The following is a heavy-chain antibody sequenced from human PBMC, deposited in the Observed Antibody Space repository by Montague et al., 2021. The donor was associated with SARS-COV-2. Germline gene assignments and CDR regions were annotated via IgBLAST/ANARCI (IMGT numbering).Heavy chain of an antibody. CDR3: ARGIFTIPFIPAHYYMDV. V-gene: IGHV4-59*01. D-gene: IGHD3-3*01. J-gene: IGHJ6*03. CDR1: GGSISSYY. Sequence: SETLSLTCTVSGGSISSYYWSWIRQPPGKGLEWIGYIYYSGSTNYNPSLKSQVTISVDTSKNQFSLKLSSVTAADTAVYYCARGIFTIPFIPAHYYMDVWGKGTTVAVSS. CDR2: IYYSGST.